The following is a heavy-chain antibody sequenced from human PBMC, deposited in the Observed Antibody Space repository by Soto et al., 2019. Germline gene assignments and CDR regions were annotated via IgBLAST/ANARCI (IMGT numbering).Heavy chain of an antibody. CDR1: GYTLTELS. J-gene: IGHJ3*02. V-gene: IGHV1-24*01. CDR3: ATDRGXNYDYVWGSYRLSAFDI. D-gene: IGHD3-16*02. Sequence: ASVKVSCKDSGYTLTELSMHWVRQAPGKGLEWMGGFDPEDGETIYAQKFQGRVTMTEDTSTDTAYMELSSLRSEDTAVYYCATDRGXNYDYVWGSYRLSAFDIWGQGTMVTVSS. CDR2: FDPEDGET.